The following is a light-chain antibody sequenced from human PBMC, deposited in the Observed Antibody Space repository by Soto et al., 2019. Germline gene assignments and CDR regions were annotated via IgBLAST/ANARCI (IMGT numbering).Light chain of an antibody. CDR1: SSDVGAYKY. Sequence: QSVLTQPPSASGSPGQSVTISCTGTSSDVGAYKYVSWYQQYPGKAPKLMIYDVTKRPSGVPDRFSGSKSGNTSSLTVSGLQAEDAADYYCTSYVGNDIWVFGGGTKLTVL. CDR3: TSYVGNDIWV. V-gene: IGLV2-8*01. CDR2: DVT. J-gene: IGLJ3*02.